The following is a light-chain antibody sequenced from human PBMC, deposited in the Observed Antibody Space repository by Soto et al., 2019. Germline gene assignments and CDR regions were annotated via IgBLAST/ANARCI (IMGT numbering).Light chain of an antibody. CDR1: SSDVGGYNY. CDR3: CSYAGSYV. V-gene: IGLV2-11*01. J-gene: IGLJ1*01. Sequence: QSVLTQPHSVSGSPGQSVTISCTGTSSDVGGYNYVSWYQQHPGKAPKLMIYDVSKRPSGVPDRFSGSKSGNTASLTISGLQAEDEADYYCCSYAGSYVFGTGTQLTVL. CDR2: DVS.